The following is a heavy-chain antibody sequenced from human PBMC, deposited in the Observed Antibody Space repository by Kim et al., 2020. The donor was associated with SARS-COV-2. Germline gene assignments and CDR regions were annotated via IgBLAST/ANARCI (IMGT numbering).Heavy chain of an antibody. V-gene: IGHV3-30*07. D-gene: IGHD3-22*01. J-gene: IGHJ1*01. CDR3: ATVVFYYDAGYFKN. Sequence: EDSVKGQLIISRDHSKNTLYLQMNSLRAEDTAVYYCATVVFYYDAGYFKNWGQGTLVIVSS.